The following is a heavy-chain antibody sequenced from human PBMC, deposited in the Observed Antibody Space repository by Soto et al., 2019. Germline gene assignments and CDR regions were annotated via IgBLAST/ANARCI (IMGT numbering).Heavy chain of an antibody. Sequence: SETLSLTCTVSGGSISSYYWSWIRQPPGKGPEWIGYIYYSGSTYYNPSLKSRVTISVDTSKNQFSLKLSSVTAADTAVYYCARIHCNGISCYIDYWGQGTQVTVSS. V-gene: IGHV4-59*08. CDR3: ARIHCNGISCYIDY. D-gene: IGHD2-2*02. CDR2: IYYSGST. CDR1: GGSISSYY. J-gene: IGHJ4*02.